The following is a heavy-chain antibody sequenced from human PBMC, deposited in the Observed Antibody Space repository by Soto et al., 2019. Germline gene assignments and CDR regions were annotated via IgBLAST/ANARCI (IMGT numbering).Heavy chain of an antibody. Sequence: GGSLRLSCAASGFTFSNAWMSWVRQAPGKGLEWVGRIKSKTDGGTTDYAAPVKGRFTISRDDSKNTLYLQMNSLKTEDTAVYYCNGGSYYVKKGYYYYYDMDVWGQGTTVTVSS. D-gene: IGHD1-26*01. CDR1: GFTFSNAW. J-gene: IGHJ6*02. CDR3: NGGSYYVKKGYYYYYDMDV. V-gene: IGHV3-15*01. CDR2: IKSKTDGGTT.